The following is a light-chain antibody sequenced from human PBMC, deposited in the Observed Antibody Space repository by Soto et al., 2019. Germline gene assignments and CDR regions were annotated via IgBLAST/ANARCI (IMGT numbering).Light chain of an antibody. CDR1: SSDFGGYNY. Sequence: QSVLTQPPSASGSPGQSVAVSCAGMSSDFGGYNYVSWYQQHPGKAPKLLIFEVNRRPSGVPDRFSGSKSGNTASLTVAGLQAEDEAVYYCSSYADNTVIFGGGTKVTVL. J-gene: IGLJ2*01. CDR3: SSYADNTVI. V-gene: IGLV2-8*01. CDR2: EVN.